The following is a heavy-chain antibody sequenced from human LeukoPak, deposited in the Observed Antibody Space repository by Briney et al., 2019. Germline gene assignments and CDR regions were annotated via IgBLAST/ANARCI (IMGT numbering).Heavy chain of an antibody. CDR2: ISYSGGT. D-gene: IGHD3-9*01. CDR3: ARNADLSGYFYYLEY. J-gene: IGHJ4*02. CDR1: GGSINSYY. Sequence: SETLSLTCTVSGGSINSYYWGWIRQPPGKGLEWIGYISYSGGTNYNPSLKSRVTISSDTPKNQLSLELRSVTAADTAVYYCARNADLSGYFYYLEYWGQGVLVTVSS. V-gene: IGHV4-59*01.